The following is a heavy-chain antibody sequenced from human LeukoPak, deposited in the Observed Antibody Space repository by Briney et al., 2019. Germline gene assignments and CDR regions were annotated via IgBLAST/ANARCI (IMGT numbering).Heavy chain of an antibody. V-gene: IGHV3-30-3*01. CDR2: ISYDGSNK. J-gene: IGHJ3*02. CDR3: AKALSYYDSSAYYPDAFDI. CDR1: GFTFSSYA. Sequence: GGSLRLSCAASGFTFSSYAMHWVRQAPGKGLEWVAVISYDGSNKYYADSVKGRFTISRDNATTSLPLQMTSLRAEDTAVYYCAKALSYYDSSAYYPDAFDIWGQGTMVTVSS. D-gene: IGHD3-22*01.